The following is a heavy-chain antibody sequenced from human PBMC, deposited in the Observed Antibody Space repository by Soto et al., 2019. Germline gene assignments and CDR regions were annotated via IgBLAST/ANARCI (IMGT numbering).Heavy chain of an antibody. CDR3: AKRSGYTGYDYYFDY. Sequence: EVQLLESGGALIQPGGSLRLSCAASGFTFINYAMSWVRQAPGKGLEWVSTVMGGGGNTHYADSVKGRFTISRDNSKSTLYLQMNSLRADDTAVYYCAKRSGYTGYDYYFDYWGQGALVTVSS. CDR2: VMGGGGNT. D-gene: IGHD5-12*01. V-gene: IGHV3-23*01. J-gene: IGHJ4*02. CDR1: GFTFINYA.